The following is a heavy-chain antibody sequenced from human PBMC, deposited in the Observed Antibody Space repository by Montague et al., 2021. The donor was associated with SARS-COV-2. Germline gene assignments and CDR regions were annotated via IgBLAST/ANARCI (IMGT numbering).Heavy chain of an antibody. Sequence: CAISGDSVSSNIAAWNWIRQSPSGGLEWLGRTYYRSKWYNDYAVSVRSRITISPDTSKNQFSLQLNSVTPEDTAVYYCTQERGPGRTTWHYFDYWGQGILVTVSS. J-gene: IGHJ4*02. CDR1: GDSVSSNIAA. D-gene: IGHD1-14*01. V-gene: IGHV6-1*01. CDR3: TQERGPGRTTWHYFDY. CDR2: TYYRSKWYN.